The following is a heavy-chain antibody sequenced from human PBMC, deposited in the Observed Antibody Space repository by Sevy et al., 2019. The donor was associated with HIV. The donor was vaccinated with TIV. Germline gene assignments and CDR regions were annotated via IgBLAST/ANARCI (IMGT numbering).Heavy chain of an antibody. D-gene: IGHD2-2*01. J-gene: IGHJ6*02. Sequence: SETLSLTCTVSGGSISSYYWSWIRQPPGKGLEWIGYIYYSGSTNYNPSLKSRVTISVDTSKNQFSLKLSSVTAADTAVYYCAREGCSSTSCYDNYYYGMDVWGQGTTVTVSS. CDR2: IYYSGST. V-gene: IGHV4-59*01. CDR1: GGSISSYY. CDR3: AREGCSSTSCYDNYYYGMDV.